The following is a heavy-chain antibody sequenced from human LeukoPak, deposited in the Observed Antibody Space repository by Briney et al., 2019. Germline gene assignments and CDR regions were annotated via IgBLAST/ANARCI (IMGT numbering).Heavy chain of an antibody. CDR2: IGGPDDT. Sequence: GGSLRLSCAASGFSFNIHAMTWVLQAPGKGLEWVAVIGGPDDTHYADSVKGRFAVSRDDSTNTVFLQMNSLRADDSAIYYCATYATPRNSVWDYFDYWGQGTLVTVSS. CDR3: ATYATPRNSVWDYFDY. CDR1: GFSFNIHA. D-gene: IGHD7-27*01. J-gene: IGHJ4*02. V-gene: IGHV3-23*01.